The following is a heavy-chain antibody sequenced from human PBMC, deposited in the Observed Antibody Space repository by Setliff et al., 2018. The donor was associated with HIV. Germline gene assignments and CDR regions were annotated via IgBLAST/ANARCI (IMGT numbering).Heavy chain of an antibody. V-gene: IGHV4-39*01. CDR3: ARHNTGYSYGYDYYYYYMDV. J-gene: IGHJ6*03. Sequence: KPSETLSLTCTVSGGSISSSSYYWGWIRQPPGKGLEWIGSIYYSGSTYYSPSLKSRVTISVDTSKNQFSLKLSSVTAADTAVYYCARHNTGYSYGYDYYYYYMDVWGKGTTVTVSS. CDR1: GGSISSSSYY. CDR2: IYYSGST. D-gene: IGHD5-18*01.